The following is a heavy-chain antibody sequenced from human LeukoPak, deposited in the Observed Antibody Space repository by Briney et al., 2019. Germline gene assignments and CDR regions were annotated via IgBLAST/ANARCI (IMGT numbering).Heavy chain of an antibody. V-gene: IGHV3-53*01. D-gene: IGHD6-13*01. J-gene: IGHJ4*02. CDR3: ARDGWPGSSYYRPFDY. CDR2: IYSGGST. CDR1: GFTVSSNY. Sequence: GGSLRLSCAASGFTVSSNYMSWVRQAPGKGLEWVSVIYSGGSTYYADSVKGRFTISRDDAKSSLYLQMNSLRADDTAVYYCARDGWPGSSYYRPFDYWGQGTLVTVSS.